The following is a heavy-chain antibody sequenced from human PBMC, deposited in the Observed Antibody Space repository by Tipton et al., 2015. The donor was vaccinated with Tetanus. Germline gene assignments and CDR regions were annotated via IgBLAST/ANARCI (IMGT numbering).Heavy chain of an antibody. Sequence: TLSLTCAVSGGSISSGGYSWSWIRQPPGKGLEWIGYIYHSGSTYYNPSLKSRVTISVDRSKNQFSLKLSSVTAADTAVYYCARGAVTTFYFDYWGQGTLATVSS. V-gene: IGHV4-30-2*01. CDR2: IYHSGST. CDR3: ARGAVTTFYFDY. CDR1: GGSISSGGYS. D-gene: IGHD4-17*01. J-gene: IGHJ4*02.